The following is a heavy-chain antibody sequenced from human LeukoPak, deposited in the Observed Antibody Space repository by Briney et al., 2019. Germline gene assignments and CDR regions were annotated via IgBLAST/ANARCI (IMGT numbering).Heavy chain of an antibody. V-gene: IGHV3-30-3*01. CDR3: ARELRIARGIAAAGPHYYSDY. D-gene: IGHD6-13*01. CDR2: ISYDGSNK. J-gene: IGHJ4*02. Sequence: GGSLRLSCAASGFTFSSYAMHWVRQAPGKGLEWVAVISYDGSNKYYADSVKGRFTISRDNSKNTLYLQMNSLRAEDTAVYYCARELRIARGIAAAGPHYYSDYWGQGTLVTVSS. CDR1: GFTFSSYA.